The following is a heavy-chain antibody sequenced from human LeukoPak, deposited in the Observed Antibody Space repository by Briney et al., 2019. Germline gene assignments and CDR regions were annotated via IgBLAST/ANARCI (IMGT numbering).Heavy chain of an antibody. Sequence: SETPSLTCTVSGGSISSYYWSWIRQPAGKGLEWIGRIYTSGSTNYNPSLKSRVTISVDTSKNQFSLKLSSVTAADTAVYYCARGSLAAGFDYWGQGTLVTVSS. D-gene: IGHD6-13*01. CDR3: ARGSLAAGFDY. V-gene: IGHV4-4*07. CDR2: IYTSGST. CDR1: GGSISSYY. J-gene: IGHJ4*02.